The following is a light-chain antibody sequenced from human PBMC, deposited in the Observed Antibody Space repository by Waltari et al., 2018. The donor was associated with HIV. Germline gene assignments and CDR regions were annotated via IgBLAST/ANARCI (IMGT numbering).Light chain of an antibody. Sequence: DIQMSQSPSSLSAHLGDTVTIICRASEDVAHFLNWYFQGPGRAPRLLIYAASTLNFGIPSRFSGNGSGTDFSLTINGLRPGDVGTYYCLQSYSTSPPLCTFGLGT. CDR1: EDVAHF. V-gene: IGKV1-39*01. CDR3: LQSYSTSPPLCT. J-gene: IGKJ2*01. CDR2: AAS.